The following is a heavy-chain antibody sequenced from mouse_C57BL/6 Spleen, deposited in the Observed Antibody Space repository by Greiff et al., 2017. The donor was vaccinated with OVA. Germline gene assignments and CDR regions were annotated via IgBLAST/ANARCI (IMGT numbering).Heavy chain of an antibody. CDR2: INPNNGGT. Sequence: EVQLQQSGPELVKPGASVKIPCKASGYTFTDYNMDWVKQSHGKSLEWIGDINPNNGGTIYNQKFKGKATLTVDKSSSTAYMELRSLTSEDTAVYYCAREGVDSTYWYFDVWGTGTTVTVSS. CDR3: AREGVDSTYWYFDV. D-gene: IGHD2-5*01. J-gene: IGHJ1*03. V-gene: IGHV1-18*01. CDR1: GYTFTDYN.